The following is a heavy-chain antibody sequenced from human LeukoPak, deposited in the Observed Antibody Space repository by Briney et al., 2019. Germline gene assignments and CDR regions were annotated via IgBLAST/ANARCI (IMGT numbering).Heavy chain of an antibody. Sequence: GGSLRLSCAASGFTFSDYYMSWIRQAPGKGLEWVSYISSSGSTIYYADSVKGRFTISRDNAKNSLYLQMNSLRAEDTAVCYCARDKDDYGSGNHWFDPWGQGTLVTVSS. CDR2: ISSSGSTI. D-gene: IGHD3-10*01. CDR3: ARDKDDYGSGNHWFDP. CDR1: GFTFSDYY. V-gene: IGHV3-11*01. J-gene: IGHJ5*02.